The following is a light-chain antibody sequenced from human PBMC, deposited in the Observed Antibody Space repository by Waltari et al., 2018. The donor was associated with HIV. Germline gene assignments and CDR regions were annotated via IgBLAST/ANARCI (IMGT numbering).Light chain of an antibody. J-gene: IGKJ3*01. Sequence: EIALTQSPGTLSLSPGERASLSCRASQTVSSNYLAWYQQKPGQAPRLLIYGASRRATGIPDRFSGSGSATDFTLTISRLEPEDVAVYYCQHYGSSPGFTFGPGTKVDIK. V-gene: IGKV3-20*01. CDR3: QHYGSSPGFT. CDR2: GAS. CDR1: QTVSSNY.